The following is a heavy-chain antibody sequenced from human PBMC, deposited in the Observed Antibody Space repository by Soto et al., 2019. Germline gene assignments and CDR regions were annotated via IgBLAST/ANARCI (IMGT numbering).Heavy chain of an antibody. D-gene: IGHD2-15*01. V-gene: IGHV1-69*12. CDR2: IIPIFGTA. J-gene: IGHJ4*02. CDR1: GGTFSSYA. Sequence: QVQLVQSGAEVKKPGSSVKVSCKASGGTFSSYAISWVRQAPGQGLEWMGGIIPIFGTANYAQKFQGRVTITADESTSTAYMELGSLRSEDTAVYYCASSTQDQDLVVGPQLGYWGQGNLVTVSS. CDR3: ASSTQDQDLVVGPQLGY.